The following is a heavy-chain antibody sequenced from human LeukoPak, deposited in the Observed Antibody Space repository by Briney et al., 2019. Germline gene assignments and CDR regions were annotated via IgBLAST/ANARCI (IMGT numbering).Heavy chain of an antibody. D-gene: IGHD1-26*01. CDR1: GGSISSYY. V-gene: IGHV4-59*01. J-gene: IGHJ4*02. CDR3: ARDSGSFDY. CDR2: IYYSGST. Sequence: SETLSLTCTVSGGSISSYYWSWIRQPPGKGLEWIGYIYYSGSTNYNPSLKSRVTISVDTSKNQFSLKLSSVTAADTAVFYCARDSGSFDYWGQGTLVTVSS.